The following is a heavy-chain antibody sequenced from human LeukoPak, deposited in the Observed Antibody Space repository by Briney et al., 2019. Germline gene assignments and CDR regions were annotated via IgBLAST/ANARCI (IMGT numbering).Heavy chain of an antibody. V-gene: IGHV3-48*01. Sequence: QPGGSLRLSCAASGFTFSTYGMTWVRQAPGKGLEWVSYITSSSTNIYYADSVKGRFTISRDNSKNTLFLQMNSLRAEDSAVYYCAKDTTTHTVTTHYFDYWGQGSLVTVSS. J-gene: IGHJ4*02. CDR1: GFTFSTYG. CDR3: AKDTTTHTVTTHYFDY. CDR2: ITSSSTNI. D-gene: IGHD4-17*01.